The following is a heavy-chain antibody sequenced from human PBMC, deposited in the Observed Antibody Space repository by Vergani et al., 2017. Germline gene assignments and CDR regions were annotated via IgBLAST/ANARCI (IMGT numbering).Heavy chain of an antibody. CDR1: GGSFSGYY. CDR2: INHSGST. CDR3: ARGFSVYSSSWYPSFYY. Sequence: QVQLQQWGAGLLKPSETLSLTCAVYGGSFSGYYWSWIRQPPGKGLEWIGEINHSGSTNYNPSLKSRVTISVDTSKNQYSLKLSSVTAADTAVYYCARGFSVYSSSWYPSFYYWGQRSLVTVSS. D-gene: IGHD6-13*01. V-gene: IGHV4-34*01. J-gene: IGHJ4*02.